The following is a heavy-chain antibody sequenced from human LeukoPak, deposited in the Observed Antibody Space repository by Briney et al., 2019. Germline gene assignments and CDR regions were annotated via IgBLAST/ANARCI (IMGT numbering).Heavy chain of an antibody. D-gene: IGHD1-26*01. J-gene: IGHJ6*03. V-gene: IGHV3-30*02. CDR2: IRYDGSNK. Sequence: GGSLRLSCAASGFTFSRYGMHWVRQAPGKVLEWVAFIRYDGSNKYYADSVKGRFTISRDNSENTLYLQMNSLRAEDTAVYYCAKREGSYYYMDVWGTGATVTISS. CDR1: GFTFSRYG. CDR3: AKREGSYYYMDV.